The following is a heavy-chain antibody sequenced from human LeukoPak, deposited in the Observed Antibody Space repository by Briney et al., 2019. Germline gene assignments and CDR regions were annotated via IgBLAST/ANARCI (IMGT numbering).Heavy chain of an antibody. CDR3: AGSSGYYGTVDY. Sequence: ASVKVSCKASGYTFTTYYMHWVRQAPGQGLEWMGIINPSSGSTSYAQKFQGRVTMTRDTSISTAYMELSRLRSDDTAVYYCAGSSGYYGTVDYWGQGTLVTVSS. CDR2: INPSSGST. J-gene: IGHJ4*02. D-gene: IGHD3-22*01. CDR1: GYTFTTYY. V-gene: IGHV1-46*01.